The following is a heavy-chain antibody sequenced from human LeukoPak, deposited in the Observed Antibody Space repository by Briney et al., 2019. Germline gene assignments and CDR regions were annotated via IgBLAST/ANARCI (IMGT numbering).Heavy chain of an antibody. Sequence: PSETLSLTCTVSGGSISSYYWSWIRQPPGKGLEWIGYIYYSGSTNYNPALKSRVTISVDTSRNQFSLKLSSVTAADTAVYYCARDHSSSWYRYFDYWGQGTLVTVSP. CDR3: ARDHSSSWYRYFDY. CDR2: IYYSGST. V-gene: IGHV4-59*01. J-gene: IGHJ4*02. D-gene: IGHD6-13*01. CDR1: GGSISSYY.